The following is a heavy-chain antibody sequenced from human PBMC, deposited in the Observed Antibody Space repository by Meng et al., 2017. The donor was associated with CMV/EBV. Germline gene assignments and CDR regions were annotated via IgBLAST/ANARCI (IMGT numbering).Heavy chain of an antibody. CDR1: GFTFSRYW. V-gene: IGHV3-7*01. D-gene: IGHD2-15*01. CDR3: ARGRLRFDY. J-gene: IGHJ4*02. Sequence: GGSLRSSCPALGFTFSRYWMSWVRQAPGKGLEWVANIKQDGSEKYYVDSVKGGFTISRDNAKKSLYLQMNSLRAEDMALYYCARGRLRFDYWGQGTLVTVSS. CDR2: IKQDGSEK.